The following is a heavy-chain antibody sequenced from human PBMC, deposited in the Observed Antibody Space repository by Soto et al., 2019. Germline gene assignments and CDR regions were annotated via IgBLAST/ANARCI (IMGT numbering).Heavy chain of an antibody. CDR2: ISAYSGNT. CDR1: GYTFTTYG. Sequence: QVLLVQSGAEVKKPGASVKVSCKASGYTFTTYGITWVRQAPGQGLEWMGWISAYSGNTNYAQKLQGRLTVTTDTSTNTAYMDLRSLRSDDTAVYYCARVVKAGDYGDYGRYYFDYWGHGTLVTVSS. D-gene: IGHD4-17*01. V-gene: IGHV1-18*04. CDR3: ARVVKAGDYGDYGRYYFDY. J-gene: IGHJ4*01.